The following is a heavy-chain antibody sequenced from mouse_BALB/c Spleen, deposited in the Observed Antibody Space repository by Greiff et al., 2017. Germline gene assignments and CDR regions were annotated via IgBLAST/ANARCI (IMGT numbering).Heavy chain of an antibody. CDR2: ISYDGSN. V-gene: IGHV3-6*02. CDR1: GYPLTQGYY. J-gene: IGHJ3*01. CDR3: ATTFAY. D-gene: IGHD2-13*01. Sequence: ESGPGLGKPSQSLSLTRPVTGYPLTQGYYWNWIRQFPGNKLEWMGYISYDGSNNYNPSLKNRISITRDTSKNQFFLKLNSVTTEDTATYYCATTFAYWGQGTLVTVSA.